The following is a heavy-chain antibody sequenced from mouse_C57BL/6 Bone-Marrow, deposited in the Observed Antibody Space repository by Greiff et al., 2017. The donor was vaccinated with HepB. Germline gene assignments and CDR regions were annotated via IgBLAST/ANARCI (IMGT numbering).Heavy chain of an antibody. CDR3: ARRDWDRGYYAMDY. Sequence: EVKLMESGGGLVQPGGSLKLSCAASGFTFSDYGMAWVRQAPRKGPEWVAFISNLAYSIYYADTVKGRFTISRENAKNTLYLEMSSLRSEDTAMYYCARRDWDRGYYAMDYWGQGTSVTVSS. J-gene: IGHJ4*01. D-gene: IGHD4-1*01. CDR1: GFTFSDYG. V-gene: IGHV5-15*01. CDR2: ISNLAYSI.